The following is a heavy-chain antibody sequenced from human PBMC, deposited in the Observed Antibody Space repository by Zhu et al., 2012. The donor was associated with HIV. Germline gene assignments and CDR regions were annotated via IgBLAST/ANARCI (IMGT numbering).Heavy chain of an antibody. Sequence: QVQLQESGPGLVKPSETLSLTCAVSGYSISSGYYWGWIRQPPGKGLEWIGSIYHSGNTYYNPSLKSRVTISVDTSKNQFSLKLSSVTAADTAVYYCASGYTAMFDYWGQGTLVTVSS. CDR3: ASGYTAMFDY. V-gene: IGHV4-38-2*01. CDR2: IYHSGNT. CDR1: GYSISSGYY. D-gene: IGHD5-18*01. J-gene: IGHJ4*02.